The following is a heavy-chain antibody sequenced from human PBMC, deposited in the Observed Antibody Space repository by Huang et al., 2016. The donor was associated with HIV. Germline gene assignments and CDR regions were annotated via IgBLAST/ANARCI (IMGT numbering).Heavy chain of an antibody. CDR2: LSYKGRT. J-gene: IGHJ6*03. D-gene: IGHD3-16*02. V-gene: IGHV4-39*01. CDR1: GGSIRSSDYH. Sequence: QLLLQESGPGLVKPSEALALTCAVSGGSIRSSDYHWGWIRQPPGKGLGWFGSLSYKGRTHYSPSLKSRVTIAVDTSKNLFFLNLTSMTAADTAVYYCARHREGPVAYYSCWGSHLNYMDVWGRGRTVVVSS. CDR3: ARHREGPVAYYSCWGSHLNYMDV.